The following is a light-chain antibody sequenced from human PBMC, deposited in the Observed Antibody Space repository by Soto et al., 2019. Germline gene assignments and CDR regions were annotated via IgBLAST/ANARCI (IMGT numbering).Light chain of an antibody. V-gene: IGLV2-14*01. Sequence: QSALTQPASVSGSPGQSITISCTGTSSDVGGYNYVSWYQQHPGKAPKLMIYEVSNRPSGVSHRFSGSKSGNTASLTISGLQAEDEADYYCNSYTSSSTLPYVFGTGTKVTVL. CDR2: EVS. CDR1: SSDVGGYNY. CDR3: NSYTSSSTLPYV. J-gene: IGLJ1*01.